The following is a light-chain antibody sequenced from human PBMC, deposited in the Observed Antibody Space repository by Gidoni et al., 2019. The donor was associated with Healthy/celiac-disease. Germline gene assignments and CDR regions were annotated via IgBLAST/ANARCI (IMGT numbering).Light chain of an antibody. CDR3: QSYDSSLSGLWV. V-gene: IGLV1-40*01. J-gene: IGLJ3*02. CDR1: SSNIGAGYD. CDR2: GNS. Sequence: QSVLTPPPSVSEAPGQRVTISCTGSSSNIGAGYDVHWYQQLPGTAPKLLIYGNSNRPSGVPDRLSGSKSGTSASLAITGLQAEDEADYYCQSYDSSLSGLWVFGGGTKLTVL.